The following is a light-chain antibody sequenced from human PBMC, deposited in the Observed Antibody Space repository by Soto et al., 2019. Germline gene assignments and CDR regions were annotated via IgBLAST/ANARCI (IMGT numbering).Light chain of an antibody. J-gene: IGKJ1*01. CDR1: QSVDIN. V-gene: IGKV3-15*01. Sequence: EIVRTQSSATLSVSPGERVTLSCRASQSVDINLAWYQQKPGQAPRLLIYGASTRATDMSGTFSGRGSGTEFTLTISNVRPEDFAVYYCQQYRSWPRTFGQGTKVDIK. CDR2: GAS. CDR3: QQYRSWPRT.